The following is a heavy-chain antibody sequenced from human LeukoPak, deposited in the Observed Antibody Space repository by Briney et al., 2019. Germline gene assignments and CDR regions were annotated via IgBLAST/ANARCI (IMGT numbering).Heavy chain of an antibody. D-gene: IGHD2-2*02. Sequence: GGTLRLSCAASGFTFSGFEMNWVRQAPGKGLEWVSYISSSGSTIYYADSVKGRFTVSRDNAKNSLYLQMNSLRAEDTAVYYCARDPGHCSSTSCYKFFDYWGQGTLVTVSS. V-gene: IGHV3-48*03. CDR2: ISSSGSTI. CDR3: ARDPGHCSSTSCYKFFDY. J-gene: IGHJ4*02. CDR1: GFTFSGFE.